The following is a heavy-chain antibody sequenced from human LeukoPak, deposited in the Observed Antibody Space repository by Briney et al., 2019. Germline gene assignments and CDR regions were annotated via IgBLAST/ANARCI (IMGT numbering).Heavy chain of an antibody. D-gene: IGHD3-16*02. Sequence: ASVKVSWKVSGYTLTELSMHWVRQAPGKGLEWMGGFDPEDGGTIYAQKFQGRVTMTEDTSTDTAYMELSSLRSEDTAVYYCATVPIGAFGGVIDPQPFDYWGQGTLVTVSS. J-gene: IGHJ4*02. CDR1: GYTLTELS. CDR2: FDPEDGGT. CDR3: ATVPIGAFGGVIDPQPFDY. V-gene: IGHV1-24*01.